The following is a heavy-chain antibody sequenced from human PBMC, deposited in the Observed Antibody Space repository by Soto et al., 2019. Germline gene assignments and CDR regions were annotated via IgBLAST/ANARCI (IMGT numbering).Heavy chain of an antibody. Sequence: SETLSLTCTVSGGSISSSSYYWGWIRQPPGKGLEWIGSIYYSGSTYYNPSLKSRVTISVDTSKNQFSLKLSSVTAADTAVYYCARHRNSSGWHFPHWYTDLRGRGPLVTGSS. V-gene: IGHV4-39*01. CDR3: ARHRNSSGWHFPHWYTDL. D-gene: IGHD6-19*01. CDR2: IYYSGST. CDR1: GGSISSSSYY. J-gene: IGHJ2*01.